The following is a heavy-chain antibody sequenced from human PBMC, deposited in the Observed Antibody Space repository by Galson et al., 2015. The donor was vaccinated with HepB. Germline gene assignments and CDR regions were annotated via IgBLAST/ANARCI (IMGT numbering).Heavy chain of an antibody. D-gene: IGHD3-3*01. CDR1: GYTFTSYG. CDR2: ISAYNGNT. V-gene: IGHV1-18*01. J-gene: IGHJ3*02. Sequence: SVKVSCKASGYTFTSYGISWVRQAPGQGLEWMGWISAYNGNTNYAQKLQGRVTTTTDTSTSTAYMELRSLRSDDTAVYYCARGSSYYDFWSGPGAFDIWGQGTMVTVSS. CDR3: ARGSSYYDFWSGPGAFDI.